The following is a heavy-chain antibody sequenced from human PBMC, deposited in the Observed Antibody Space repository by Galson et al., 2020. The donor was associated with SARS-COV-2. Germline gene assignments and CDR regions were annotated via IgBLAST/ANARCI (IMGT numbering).Heavy chain of an antibody. D-gene: IGHD3-10*01. CDR2: IYYSGTT. CDR3: ARVGTNPARFGQLPTINWFDP. CDR1: GGSISSGDYY. Sequence: ASETLSLTCTVSGGSISSGDYYWSWIRQPPGKGLEWIGYIYYSGTTYYNPSLKSRVTISVDTSKNQFSLKLSSVTAADTAVYFCARVGTNPARFGQLPTINWFDPWGQGTLVTVSS. V-gene: IGHV4-30-4*01. J-gene: IGHJ5*02.